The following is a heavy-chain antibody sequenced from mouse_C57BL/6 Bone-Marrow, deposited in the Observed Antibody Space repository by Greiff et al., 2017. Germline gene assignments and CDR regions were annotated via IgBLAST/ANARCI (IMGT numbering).Heavy chain of an antibody. CDR2: IDPENGDT. CDR1: GFNIKDDY. V-gene: IGHV14-4*01. CDR3: TRIAY. Sequence: VQLKESGAELVRPGASVQLSCTASGFNIKDDYMHWVKQRPEQGLEWIGWIDPENGDTEYASKFQGKATITVDTSSNTAYLQLSSLTSVDTAVYYCTRIAYWGRGTLVTVSA. J-gene: IGHJ3*01.